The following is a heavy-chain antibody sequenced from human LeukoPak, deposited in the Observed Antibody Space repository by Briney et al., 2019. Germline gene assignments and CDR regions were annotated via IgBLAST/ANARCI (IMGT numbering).Heavy chain of an antibody. J-gene: IGHJ4*02. D-gene: IGHD6-13*01. CDR1: GGALSSYF. CDR3: ARQPSSWFTSFDS. V-gene: IGHV4-59*01. CDR2: IYYSGST. Sequence: PSETLSLTCTVSGGALSSYFWSWIRQPPAKGLEWIAYIYYSGSTNYNPSLKSRVTISVDTSKNQFSLKLSSVTAADTAVYYCARQPSSWFTSFDSWGQGTLVTVSS.